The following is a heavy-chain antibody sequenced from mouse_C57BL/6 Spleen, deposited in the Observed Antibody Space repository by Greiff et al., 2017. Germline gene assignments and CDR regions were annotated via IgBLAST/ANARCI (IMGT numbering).Heavy chain of an antibody. CDR3: AATVVAYYYAMDY. CDR1: GYAFSSSW. Sequence: QVHVKQSGPELVKPGASVKISCKASGYAFSSSWMNWVKQRPGKGLEWIGRIYPGDGDTNYNGKFKGKATLTADKSYSTAYMQLSSLTSEDSAVYFCAATVVAYYYAMDYWGQGTSVTVSS. J-gene: IGHJ4*01. V-gene: IGHV1-82*01. CDR2: IYPGDGDT. D-gene: IGHD1-1*01.